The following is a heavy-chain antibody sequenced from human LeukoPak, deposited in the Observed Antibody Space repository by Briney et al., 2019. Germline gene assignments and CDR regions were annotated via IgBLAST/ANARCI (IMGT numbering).Heavy chain of an antibody. D-gene: IGHD3-22*01. CDR2: IYTSEST. CDR1: GGSVSSGTYY. V-gene: IGHV4-61*02. CDR3: ARDYYDSSGKLGSRLDA. J-gene: IGHJ5*02. Sequence: KPSETLSLTCTVSGGSVSSGTYYWTWIRQPAGKGLEWIGRIYTSESTNFDPSLKSRVSISLDTSQNQFSLKLSSVTAADTAFYYCARDYYDSSGKLGSRLDAWGQGTLVTVSS.